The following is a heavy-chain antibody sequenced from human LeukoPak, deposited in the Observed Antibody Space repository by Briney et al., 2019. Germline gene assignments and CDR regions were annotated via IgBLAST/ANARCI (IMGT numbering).Heavy chain of an antibody. J-gene: IGHJ4*02. CDR3: ARGSPSYGDYLIDY. Sequence: GGSLRLSCAASGFTFSSYSMNWVRQAPGKGLEWVSSVSSSSSYIYYADSVKGRFTISRDNAKNSLYLQMNSLRAEDTAVYYCARGSPSYGDYLIDYWGQGTLVTVSS. D-gene: IGHD4-17*01. CDR1: GFTFSSYS. CDR2: VSSSSSYI. V-gene: IGHV3-21*01.